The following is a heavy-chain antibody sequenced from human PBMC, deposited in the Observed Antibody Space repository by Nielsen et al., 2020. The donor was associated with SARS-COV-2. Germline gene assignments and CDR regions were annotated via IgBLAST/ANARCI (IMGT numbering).Heavy chain of an antibody. CDR3: AKRSGYTSGWYGDY. Sequence: GGSLRLSFVVSGSTISTYALSWVRQPPGKGLDWFSAFIAITYYADSVKGRFTISRDNSKNTLYLQMNSLRAEDTAVYYCAKRSGYTSGWYGDYWGQGTLVSGSS. D-gene: IGHD6-19*01. CDR2: FIAIT. V-gene: IGHV3-23*01. J-gene: IGHJ4*02. CDR1: GSTISTYA.